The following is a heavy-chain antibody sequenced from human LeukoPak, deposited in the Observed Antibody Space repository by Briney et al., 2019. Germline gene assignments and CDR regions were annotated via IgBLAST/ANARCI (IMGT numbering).Heavy chain of an antibody. CDR3: ARYTAMVTWYFDL. CDR1: GGSISSYY. J-gene: IGHJ2*01. Sequence: PSETLSLTCTVSGGSISSYYWSWIRQPPGEGLEWIGYIYYSGSTNYNPSLKSRVTISVDTSKNQFSLKLSSVTAADTAVYYCARYTAMVTWYFDLWGRGTLVTVSS. V-gene: IGHV4-59*01. D-gene: IGHD5-18*01. CDR2: IYYSGST.